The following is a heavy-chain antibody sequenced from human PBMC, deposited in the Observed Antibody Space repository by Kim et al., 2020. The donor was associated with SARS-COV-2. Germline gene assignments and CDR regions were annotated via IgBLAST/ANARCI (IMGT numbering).Heavy chain of an antibody. CDR1: GGTFSSYA. Sequence: SVKVSCKASGGTFSSYAISWVRQAPGQGLEWMGRIIPILGIANYAQKFQGRVTITADKSTSTAYMELSSLRSEDTAVYYCARANYDFWSGYHGGYDYWGQGTLVTVSS. CDR3: ARANYDFWSGYHGGYDY. V-gene: IGHV1-69*04. J-gene: IGHJ4*02. D-gene: IGHD3-3*01. CDR2: IIPILGIA.